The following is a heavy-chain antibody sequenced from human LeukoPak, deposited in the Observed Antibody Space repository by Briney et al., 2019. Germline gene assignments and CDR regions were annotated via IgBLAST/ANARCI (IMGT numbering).Heavy chain of an antibody. CDR3: AKEGQPPPIVIAAAGTYFDY. D-gene: IGHD6-13*01. Sequence: TGGSLRLSCAASGFTFSSYWMSWVRQAPGKGLEWVAFIRYDGSNKYYADSVKGRFTISRDNSKNTLYLQMNSLRAEDTAVYYCAKEGQPPPIVIAAAGTYFDYWGQGTLVTVSS. V-gene: IGHV3-30*02. J-gene: IGHJ4*02. CDR1: GFTFSSYW. CDR2: IRYDGSNK.